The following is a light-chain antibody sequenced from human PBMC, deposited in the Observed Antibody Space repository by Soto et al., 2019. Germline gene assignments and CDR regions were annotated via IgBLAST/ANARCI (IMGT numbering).Light chain of an antibody. V-gene: IGKV3-20*01. J-gene: IGKJ3*01. CDR2: GAS. CDR1: QSVSSNS. Sequence: EIVLTKSPGTRSLSPGERATLSCRASQSVSSNSLAWYQQKPGQSPRLLIYGASSSATGIPDRFSGSGSGTDFALTISRLDPEAFAVDYCQLSGAAPGFTFGPGTKVDI. CDR3: QLSGAAPGFT.